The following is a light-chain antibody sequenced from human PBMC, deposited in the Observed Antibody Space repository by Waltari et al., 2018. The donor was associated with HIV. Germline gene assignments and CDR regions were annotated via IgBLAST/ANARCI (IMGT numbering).Light chain of an antibody. CDR2: AAS. V-gene: IGKV1-12*01. Sequence: DMQMTQSPSSVSASVGDRVTITCRASQDIGSWLAWYQQKPGRAPRLLIFAASSLQGCVPSRFRGGGSGTDFTLTITRLQPEDVATYYCQQANSFRPLSFGGGTRVDLK. CDR3: QQANSFRPLS. J-gene: IGKJ4*01. CDR1: QDIGSW.